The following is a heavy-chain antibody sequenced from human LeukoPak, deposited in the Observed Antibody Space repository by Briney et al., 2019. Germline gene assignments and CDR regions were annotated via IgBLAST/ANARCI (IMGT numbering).Heavy chain of an antibody. CDR1: GFTFSYYA. J-gene: IGHJ3*02. CDR2: ISYDGSNK. V-gene: IGHV3-30*04. CDR3: VREPSQGAFDI. Sequence: PGGSLRLSCAASGFTFSYYAMHWVRQAPGKGLEGVAVISYDGSNKYYADSVKGRFTISRDNSKNTLYLQMNSLRAEDTAVYYCVREPSQGAFDIWGQGTMVTVSS.